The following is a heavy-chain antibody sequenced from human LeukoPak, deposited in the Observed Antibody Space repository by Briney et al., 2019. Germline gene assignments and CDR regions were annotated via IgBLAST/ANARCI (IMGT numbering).Heavy chain of an antibody. J-gene: IGHJ4*02. CDR2: INPSGGST. CDR1: GYTFTSYH. D-gene: IGHD2-15*01. V-gene: IGHV1-46*01. CDR3: ARDPRRYCSGGSCYWGFDY. Sequence: ASVKVSCKASGYTFTSYHMHWVRQAPGQGLEWMGIINPSGGSTSYAQKFQGRVTMTTDTSTSTAYMELRSLRSDDTAVYYCARDPRRYCSGGSCYWGFDYWGQGTLVTVSS.